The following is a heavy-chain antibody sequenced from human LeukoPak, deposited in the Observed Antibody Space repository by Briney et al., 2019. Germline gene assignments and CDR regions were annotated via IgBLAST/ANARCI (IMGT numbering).Heavy chain of an antibody. V-gene: IGHV3-7*01. CDR3: ARLVVVPAAILDAFDI. J-gene: IGHJ3*02. Sequence: VGSLRLSCAASGFTFSSYWMSWVRQAPGKGLEWVANIKQDGSEKYYVDSVKGRFTISRDNAKNSLYLQMNSLRAEDTAVYYCARLVVVPAAILDAFDIWGQGTMVTVSS. CDR1: GFTFSSYW. CDR2: IKQDGSEK. D-gene: IGHD2-2*01.